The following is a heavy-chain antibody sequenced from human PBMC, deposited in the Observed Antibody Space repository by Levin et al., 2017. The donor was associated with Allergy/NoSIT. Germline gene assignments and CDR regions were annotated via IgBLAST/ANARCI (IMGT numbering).Heavy chain of an antibody. CDR1: GGSISSSSYY. CDR3: ARRAGGPFAL. D-gene: IGHD6-13*01. Sequence: SETLSLTCTVSGGSISSSSYYWGWIRQPPGKGLEWIGSIYYSGSTYYNPSLKSRVTISVDTSKNQFSLKLSSVTAADTAVYYCARRAGGPFALWGRGTLVTVSS. V-gene: IGHV4-39*01. J-gene: IGHJ2*01. CDR2: IYYSGST.